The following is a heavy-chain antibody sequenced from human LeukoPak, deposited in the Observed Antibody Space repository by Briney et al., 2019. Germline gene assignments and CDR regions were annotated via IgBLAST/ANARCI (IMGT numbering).Heavy chain of an antibody. D-gene: IGHD2-21*02. CDR3: TRGQSYCGADCYSD. CDR1: GFSVSNYY. Sequence: GGSLRLSCAASGFSVSNYYMSWVRQPPGKGLEWVSVMYTGGGRYYGDSVRGRFTISRDNSKNTVFLQMNSLRVEDTALYYCTRGQSYCGADCYSDWGQGTLVTVSS. V-gene: IGHV3-66*01. CDR2: MYTGGGR. J-gene: IGHJ4*02.